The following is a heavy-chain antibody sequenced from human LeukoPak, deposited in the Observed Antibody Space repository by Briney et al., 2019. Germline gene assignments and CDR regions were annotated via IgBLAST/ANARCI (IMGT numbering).Heavy chain of an antibody. D-gene: IGHD6-13*01. J-gene: IGHJ4*02. CDR1: GYTFTTFG. V-gene: IGHV1-18*01. CDR2: ISGNNDDT. CDR3: ARDCDIAAEVDYFDY. Sequence: GASVKVSCKASGYTFTTFGISWVRQAPGQGLEWMGWISGNNDDTNYAQNLQGRVTMTTDTSTGTAYMEVRSLGSDDTAVYYCARDCDIAAEVDYFDYWGQGTVVTVSS.